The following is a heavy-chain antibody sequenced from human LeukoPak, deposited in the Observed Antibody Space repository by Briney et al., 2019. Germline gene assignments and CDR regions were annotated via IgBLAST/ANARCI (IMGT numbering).Heavy chain of an antibody. CDR2: INPSGGST. D-gene: IGHD1-14*01. Sequence: ASVKVSCKASGYTFTSYYMHWVRRAPGQGLEWMGIINPSGGSTSYAQKFQGRVTMTRDMSTSTVYMELSSLRSEDTAVYYCAREVSAREPQYYFDYWGQGTLVTVSS. V-gene: IGHV1-46*01. J-gene: IGHJ4*02. CDR1: GYTFTSYY. CDR3: AREVSAREPQYYFDY.